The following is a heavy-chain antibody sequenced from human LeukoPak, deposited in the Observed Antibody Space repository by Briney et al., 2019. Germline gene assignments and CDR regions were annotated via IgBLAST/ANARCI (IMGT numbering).Heavy chain of an antibody. J-gene: IGHJ4*02. CDR2: FYPGDSDT. CDR1: GYSFTTYW. D-gene: IGHD1-1*01. CDR3: ARGPRGGNWNEALDY. Sequence: GESLKISCKAPGYSFTTYWIGWVRQMPGKGLEWMGMFYPGDSDTRKSPSFQGQVTLSADKSITTAYLQWSSLKASDTAIYYCARGPRGGNWNEALDYWGQGTLVTVSS. V-gene: IGHV5-51*01.